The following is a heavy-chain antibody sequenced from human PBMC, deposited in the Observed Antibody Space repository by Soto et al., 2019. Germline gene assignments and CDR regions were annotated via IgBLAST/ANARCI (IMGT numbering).Heavy chain of an antibody. D-gene: IGHD3-10*01. CDR2: ISGSGGST. CDR1: GFTFSSYA. CDR3: AKALGYYGSGSYYSPYYYGMDV. V-gene: IGHV3-23*01. J-gene: IGHJ6*02. Sequence: EVQLLESGGGLVQPGGSLRLSCAASGFTFSSYAMSWVRQAPGKGLEWVSAISGSGGSTYYADSVKGRFTISRDNSKNTLYLQMNSLRAEDTAVYYCAKALGYYGSGSYYSPYYYGMDVWCQGTTVTVSS.